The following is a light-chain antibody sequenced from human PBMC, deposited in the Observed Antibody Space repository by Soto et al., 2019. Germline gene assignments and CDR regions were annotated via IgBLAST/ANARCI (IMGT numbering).Light chain of an antibody. Sequence: EIVLTQSPGNLSLSPGERATLSCRASQSVTSNSLAWYQQKPGQAPRLLIYGASSRATGIPDRFSGIGSGTDFTLTISRLETEDFAVYYCQQYGSSPFWTFCQGTKVDIK. CDR2: GAS. V-gene: IGKV3-20*01. CDR1: QSVTSNS. J-gene: IGKJ1*01. CDR3: QQYGSSPFWT.